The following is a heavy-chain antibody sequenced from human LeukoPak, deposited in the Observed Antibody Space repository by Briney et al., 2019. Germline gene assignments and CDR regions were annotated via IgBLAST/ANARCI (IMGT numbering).Heavy chain of an antibody. V-gene: IGHV4-34*01. CDR1: GGSFSGYY. D-gene: IGHD3-22*01. CDR3: ARGRRRYYYDSSGHLDY. J-gene: IGHJ4*02. Sequence: SETLSLTCAVYGGSFSGYYWSWIRQPPGKGLEWIGEINHSGSTNYNPSLKSRVTISVDTSKNQFSLKLSSVTAADTTVYYCARGRRRYYYDSSGHLDYWGQGTLVTVSS. CDR2: INHSGST.